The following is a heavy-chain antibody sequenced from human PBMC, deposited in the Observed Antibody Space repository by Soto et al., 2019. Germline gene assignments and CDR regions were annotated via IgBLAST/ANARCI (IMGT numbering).Heavy chain of an antibody. J-gene: IGHJ4*02. D-gene: IGHD3-3*01. CDR3: TTGYFFGPGAFDC. V-gene: IGHV3-15*07. Sequence: EVQLVESGGGLVKPGGSLRLSCTVSGFTVTDAWMTWVRQAPGKGPECVGRIKPKTDGGATDYAAAVKGRFAISTDELANTLYLHESSLIDEGTAVYYCTTGYFFGPGAFDCWGQGTMVTVSS. CDR1: GFTVTDAW. CDR2: IKPKTDGGAT.